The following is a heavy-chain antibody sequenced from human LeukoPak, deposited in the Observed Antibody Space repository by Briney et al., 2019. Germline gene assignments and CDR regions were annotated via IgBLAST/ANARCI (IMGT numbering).Heavy chain of an antibody. CDR3: AIYDSSGYYNY. CDR2: IYSGGRT. Sequence: GGSLRLSCVASGFTVSSNDMSWVRQAPGKGLEWVSVIYSGGRTFYADSVKGRFTISRDNSKNTLYLQMNSLRAEDTAVYYCAIYDSSGYYNYWGQGTLVTVSS. J-gene: IGHJ4*02. CDR1: GFTVSSND. V-gene: IGHV3-53*01. D-gene: IGHD3-22*01.